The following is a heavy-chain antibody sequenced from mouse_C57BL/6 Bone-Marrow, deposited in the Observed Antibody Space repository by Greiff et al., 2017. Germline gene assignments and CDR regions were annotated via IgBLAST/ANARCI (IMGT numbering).Heavy chain of an antibody. D-gene: IGHD3-2*02. J-gene: IGHJ3*01. CDR3: ARDPTAQATPWFAY. V-gene: IGHV5-4*01. CDR2: ISDGGSYT. CDR1: GFTFSSYA. Sequence: EVKLVESGGGLVKPGGSLKLSCAASGFTFSSYAMSWVRQTPEKRLEWVATISDGGSYTYYPDNVKGRFTISRDNAKNNLYLQMSQLKSEDTAMYYCARDPTAQATPWFAYWGQGTLVTVSA.